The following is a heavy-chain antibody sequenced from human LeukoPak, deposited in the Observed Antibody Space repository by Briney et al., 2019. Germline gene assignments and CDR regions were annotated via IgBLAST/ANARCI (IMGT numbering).Heavy chain of an antibody. D-gene: IGHD4-23*01. V-gene: IGHV3-23*01. Sequence: GGSLRLSCAASGFTFSSYAMSWVRHAPGKGLEWLSGIRGSGDNTYYADSVKGRFTISRDNSKSTLYLQMNSLRAEDTATYYCARGIGGPDYWGQGTLVTVSS. CDR2: IRGSGDNT. CDR3: ARGIGGPDY. CDR1: GFTFSSYA. J-gene: IGHJ4*02.